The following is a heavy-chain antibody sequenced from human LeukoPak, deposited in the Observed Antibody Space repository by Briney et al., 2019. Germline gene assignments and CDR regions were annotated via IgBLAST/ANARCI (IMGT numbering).Heavy chain of an antibody. V-gene: IGHV3-48*01. D-gene: IGHD6-13*01. CDR3: ARDGIAAAGTVFDP. Sequence: GGSLRLSCAASGFTFSSYSMNWVRQAPGKGLEWVSSISSSSSTIYYADSVKGRFTISRDNAKNSLYLQMNSLRAEDTAVYYCARDGIAAAGTVFDPWGQGTLVTVSS. CDR1: GFTFSSYS. J-gene: IGHJ5*02. CDR2: ISSSSSTI.